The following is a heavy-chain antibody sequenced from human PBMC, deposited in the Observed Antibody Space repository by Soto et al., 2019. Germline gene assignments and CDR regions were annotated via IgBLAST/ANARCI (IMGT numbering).Heavy chain of an antibody. CDR3: ARAVATPYFDS. Sequence: PSETLSLTCTVSGGSISSYYWSWIRQPPGKGLEWIGYIYYSGSTNYNPSLKSRVTISVDTSKNQFSLKLSSVTAADTAVYYCARAVATPYFDSWAQGTLVTVSP. CDR1: GGSISSYY. CDR2: IYYSGST. V-gene: IGHV4-59*01. J-gene: IGHJ4*02. D-gene: IGHD5-12*01.